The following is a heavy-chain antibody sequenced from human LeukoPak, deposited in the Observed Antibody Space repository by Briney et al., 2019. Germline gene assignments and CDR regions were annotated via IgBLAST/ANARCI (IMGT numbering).Heavy chain of an antibody. CDR1: GDSVSSDSAA. J-gene: IGHJ4*02. CDR3: ASTNFATLSSWSL. Sequence: SQTLSLTCAISGDSVSSDSAAWNWIRQSPSRGLEWLGRTYYRSQWYNDYALSVKSRVTINPDTSKNQFSLHLNSVTPEDTAVYYCASTNFATLSSWSLWGQGTLVTVSS. D-gene: IGHD6-13*01. CDR2: TYYRSQWYN. V-gene: IGHV6-1*01.